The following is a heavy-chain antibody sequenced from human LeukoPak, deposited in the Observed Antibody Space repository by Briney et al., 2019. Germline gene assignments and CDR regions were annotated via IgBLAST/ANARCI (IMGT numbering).Heavy chain of an antibody. D-gene: IGHD3-9*01. Sequence: PGGSLRLSCAASGFTFSSYAMSWVRQAPGKGLEWVSSVSGSSDSTYYADSVKGRFTISRDNSKNSLYLQMKSLRAEDTAVYYCAKVLSLRNLDWVLYVDDWGQGTLVTVSS. CDR2: VSGSSDST. CDR3: AKVLSLRNLDWVLYVDD. CDR1: GFTFSSYA. J-gene: IGHJ4*02. V-gene: IGHV3-23*01.